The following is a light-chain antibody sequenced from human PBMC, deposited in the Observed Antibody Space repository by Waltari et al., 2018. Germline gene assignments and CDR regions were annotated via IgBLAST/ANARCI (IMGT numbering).Light chain of an antibody. CDR3: SSYTSSSTYV. CDR1: SRDVGGYNY. CDR2: EVS. J-gene: IGLJ1*01. Sequence: QSALTQPASVSGSPGQSITISCTGTSRDVGGYNYVSWYQQHPGKAPKLMIYEVSNRPAGVSKRFSGSKSGNTASLTISGLQAEDEADYYCSSYTSSSTYVFGTGTKVTVL. V-gene: IGLV2-14*01.